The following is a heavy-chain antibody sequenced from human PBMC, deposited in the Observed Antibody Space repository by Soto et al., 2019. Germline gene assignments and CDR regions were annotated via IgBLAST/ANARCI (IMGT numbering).Heavy chain of an antibody. V-gene: IGHV4-59*01. CDR3: AEEIRVRTEAAVYNWFDP. CDR1: GDSISSDY. Sequence: QVQLQESGPELVKPSETLFLTCTVSGDSISSDYWSWIRQPPGKRLEWTGFIDNSETTNYNPSLSSRGTISVDTSKNQFSLNLSSVTAADTDVYYCAEEIRVRTEAAVYNWFDPWGQGILVTVSS. D-gene: IGHD6-13*01. CDR2: IDNSETT. J-gene: IGHJ5*02.